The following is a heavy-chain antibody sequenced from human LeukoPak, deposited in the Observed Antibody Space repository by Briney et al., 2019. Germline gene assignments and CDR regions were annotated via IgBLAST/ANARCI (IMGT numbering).Heavy chain of an antibody. CDR2: IYYSGST. CDR3: ARDVRVPAATPPYYYYYYMEV. D-gene: IGHD2-2*01. Sequence: PSETLSLTCTVSGGSISSSSYYWGWIRQPPGTGLEWIGSIYYSGSTYYNPSLKSRVTISIDTSKNQFSLKLSSVTAADTAVYYCARDVRVPAATPPYYYYYYMEVWGKATTVTVSS. V-gene: IGHV4-39*07. CDR1: GGSISSSSYY. J-gene: IGHJ6*03.